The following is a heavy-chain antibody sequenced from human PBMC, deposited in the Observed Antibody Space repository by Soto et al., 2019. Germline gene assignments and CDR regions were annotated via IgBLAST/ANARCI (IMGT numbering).Heavy chain of an antibody. CDR1: GYTFTGYY. J-gene: IGHJ5*02. CDR3: ARDFRGVPIWSSSWYSEFDP. Sequence: AASVKVSCKASGYTFTGYYMHWVRQAPGQGLEWMGWINPNSGGTNYAQKFQGRVTMTRDTSISTACMELSRLRSDDTAVYYCARDFRGVPIWSSSWYSEFDPWGQGTLVTVSS. V-gene: IGHV1-2*02. D-gene: IGHD6-13*01. CDR2: INPNSGGT.